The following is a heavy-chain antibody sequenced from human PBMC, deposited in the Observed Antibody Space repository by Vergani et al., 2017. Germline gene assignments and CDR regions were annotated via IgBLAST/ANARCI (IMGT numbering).Heavy chain of an antibody. D-gene: IGHD3-3*01. J-gene: IGHJ4*02. CDR2: IYTSGST. Sequence: QVQLQESGPGLVKPSQTLSLTCTVSGGSISSGSYYWSWIRQPAGKGLEWIGRIYTSGSTNHNPSLKSRVTISVATSKNQFSLKLSSVTAADTAVYYCARGDYDLWSGYPWWGQGTLVTVSS. CDR3: ARGDYDLWSGYPW. CDR1: GGSISSGSYY. V-gene: IGHV4-61*02.